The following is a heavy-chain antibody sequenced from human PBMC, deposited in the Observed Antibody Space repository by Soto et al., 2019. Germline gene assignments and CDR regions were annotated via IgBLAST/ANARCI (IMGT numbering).Heavy chain of an antibody. CDR1: GGTFSSYA. V-gene: IGHV1-69*01. CDR3: ARDLGSYSPRPGYYLDY. CDR2: IIPIFGTA. Sequence: QVQLVQSGAEVKKPGSSVKVSCKASGGTFSSYAISWVRQAPGQGLEWMGGIIPIFGTANYAQKFQGRVTITADESTSTAYMELSSLRSEDTAVYYCARDLGSYSPRPGYYLDYWGQGTLVTVSS. D-gene: IGHD4-4*01. J-gene: IGHJ4*02.